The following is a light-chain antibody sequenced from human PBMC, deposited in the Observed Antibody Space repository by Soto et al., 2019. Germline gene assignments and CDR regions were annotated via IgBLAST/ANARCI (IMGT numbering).Light chain of an antibody. Sequence: QSVLTQPASVSGSPGQSITISCTGTSSGIGTYNLVSWYQHYPGKAPKLMLYGVSNRPSGVSNRFSGSKSGKTASLTISGLQAEDEADYYCSSHTTSSALQVFGPGAQVT. CDR2: GVS. J-gene: IGLJ1*01. CDR1: SSGIGTYNL. V-gene: IGLV2-14*02. CDR3: SSHTTSSALQV.